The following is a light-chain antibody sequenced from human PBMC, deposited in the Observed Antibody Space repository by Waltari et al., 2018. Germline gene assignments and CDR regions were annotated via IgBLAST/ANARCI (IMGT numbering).Light chain of an antibody. CDR2: QDT. CDR3: QAWDSSTGVV. V-gene: IGLV3-1*01. J-gene: IGLJ2*01. Sequence: YALTQPPSVSVSPGPTASIGFSGDLLGEKYVSWYQQKPGQSPILLIFQDTKRPSGIPERFSGSGSGKTATLTIRGTQVMDEGDYYCQAWDSSTGVVFGGGTKLTVL. CDR1: LLGEKY.